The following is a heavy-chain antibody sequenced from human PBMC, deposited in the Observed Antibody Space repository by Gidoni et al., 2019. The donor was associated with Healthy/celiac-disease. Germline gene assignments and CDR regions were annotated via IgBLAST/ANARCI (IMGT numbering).Heavy chain of an antibody. CDR3: ASNYGDLDRPDYYYYYGMDV. J-gene: IGHJ6*02. D-gene: IGHD4-17*01. Sequence: QVQLQESGPGLVKPSQTLSLTCTVSGGSISSGGYYWSWIRQHPGKGLEWIGYIYYSGSTYYNPSRKSRVTISVDTAKNQFSLKLSSVTAADTAVYYCASNYGDLDRPDYYYYYGMDVWGQGTTVTVSS. CDR1: GGSISSGGYY. V-gene: IGHV4-31*03. CDR2: IYYSGST.